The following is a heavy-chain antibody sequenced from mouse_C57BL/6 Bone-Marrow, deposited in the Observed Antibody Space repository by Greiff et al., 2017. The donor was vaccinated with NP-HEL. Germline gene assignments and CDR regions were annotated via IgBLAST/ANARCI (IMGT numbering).Heavy chain of an antibody. V-gene: IGHV1-59*01. CDR3: ASPFAY. J-gene: IGHJ3*01. Sequence: VQLQQPGAELVRPGTSVKLSCKASGYTFTSYWMHWVKQRPGQGLEWIGVIDPSDSYTNYNQKFKGKATLTVDTSSSTAYMQLSSLTSEDSAVYYCASPFAYWGQGTLVTVSA. CDR1: GYTFTSYW. CDR2: IDPSDSYT.